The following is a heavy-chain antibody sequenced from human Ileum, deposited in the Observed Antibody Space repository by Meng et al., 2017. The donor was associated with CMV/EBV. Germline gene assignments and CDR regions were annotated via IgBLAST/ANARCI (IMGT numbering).Heavy chain of an antibody. D-gene: IGHD2-2*02. CDR1: GYTFTSYY. CDR3: ARVYCSSTSCYTEGSYYFDY. CDR2: INPSGGST. V-gene: IGHV1-46*01. Sequence: ASVKVSCKASGYTFTSYYMHWVRQAPGQGREWMGIINPSGGSTSYAQKFQGRVTMTRDTSTSTVYMELSSLRSEDTAVYYCARVYCSSTSCYTEGSYYFDYWGQGTLVTVSS. J-gene: IGHJ4*02.